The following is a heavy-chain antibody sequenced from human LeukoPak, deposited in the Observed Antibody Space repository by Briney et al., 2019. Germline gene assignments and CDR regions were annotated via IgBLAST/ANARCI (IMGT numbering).Heavy chain of an antibody. CDR2: INNDGSGT. Sequence: PGGSLRLSCAASGFTSSSYWMHWVRHAPGKGPVWVSRINNDGSGTTYADSVKGRFTTSRDDAKNTLYLQMNSLRAEDTAVYYCVRGGESTWSWGQGTLVTVSS. CDR3: VRGGESTWS. D-gene: IGHD2-15*01. J-gene: IGHJ5*02. V-gene: IGHV3-74*01. CDR1: GFTSSSYW.